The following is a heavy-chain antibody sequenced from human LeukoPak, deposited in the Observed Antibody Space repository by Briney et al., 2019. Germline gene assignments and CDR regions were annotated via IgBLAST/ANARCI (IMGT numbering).Heavy chain of an antibody. J-gene: IGHJ3*02. CDR2: ISDSGDIT. D-gene: IGHD1-26*01. CDR1: GFTFSSYA. Sequence: GGSLRLSCAASGFTFSSYAMSWVRQAPGRGLEWVSGISDSGDITYYADSVKGRFTISRDNSKNTLYVQMNSLRVEDTAVYFCAKDRRGGSYYAATLDIWGPGTMVTVSS. CDR3: AKDRRGGSYYAATLDI. V-gene: IGHV3-23*01.